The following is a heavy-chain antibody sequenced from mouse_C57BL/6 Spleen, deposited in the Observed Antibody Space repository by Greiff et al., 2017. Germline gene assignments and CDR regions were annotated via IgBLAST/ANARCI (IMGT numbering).Heavy chain of an antibody. CDR3: ARPVLRRLGYFDY. CDR1: GYAFSSYW. V-gene: IGHV1-80*01. CDR2: IYPGDGDT. J-gene: IGHJ2*01. D-gene: IGHD2-4*01. Sequence: QVQLQQSGAELVKPGASVKISCKASGYAFSSYWMNWVKQRPGKGLEWIGQIYPGDGDTNYNGKFKGKATLTADKTSSTAYMQLSSLTSADSAVYFCARPVLRRLGYFDYWGQGTTLTVSS.